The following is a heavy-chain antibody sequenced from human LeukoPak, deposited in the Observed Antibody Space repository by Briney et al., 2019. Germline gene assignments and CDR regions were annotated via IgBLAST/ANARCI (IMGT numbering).Heavy chain of an antibody. Sequence: SETLSLTCTVSGYSISSGYYWGWIRQPPGKGLEWIGSTYYSGSTNYNPSLKSRVTISVDTSKNQFSLKLSPVTAADTAVYYCARDVGRDGYNGFDYWGQGTLVTVSS. CDR2: TYYSGST. V-gene: IGHV4-38-2*02. CDR3: ARDVGRDGYNGFDY. J-gene: IGHJ4*02. D-gene: IGHD5-24*01. CDR1: GYSISSGYY.